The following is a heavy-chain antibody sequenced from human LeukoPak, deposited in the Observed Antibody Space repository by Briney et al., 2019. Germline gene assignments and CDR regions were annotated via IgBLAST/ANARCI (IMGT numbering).Heavy chain of an antibody. Sequence: GGSLRLSCAASGFTFSSYSMNWVRQAPGMGLEWVSSISSSSSYIYYADSVKGRFTISRDNAKNSLYLQMNSLRAEDTAVYYCAREAYSSSYLRFDPWGQGTLVTVSS. CDR3: AREAYSSSYLRFDP. D-gene: IGHD6-6*01. CDR1: GFTFSSYS. J-gene: IGHJ5*02. CDR2: ISSSSSYI. V-gene: IGHV3-21*01.